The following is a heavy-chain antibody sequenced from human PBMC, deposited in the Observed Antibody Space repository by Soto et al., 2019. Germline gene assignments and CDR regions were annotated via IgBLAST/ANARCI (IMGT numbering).Heavy chain of an antibody. CDR1: GFTFSTYT. Sequence: GVLRLSCAASGFTFSTYTMNWVRQAPGKGLEWISSISSGSSYIYYAGSVKGRFTISRDNAKNSLFLQMNSLRADDTAVYYGARDILSGGAYPDAWGQGTKVTVSS. CDR2: ISSGSSYI. CDR3: ARDILSGGAYPDA. J-gene: IGHJ5*02. D-gene: IGHD3-10*01. V-gene: IGHV3-21*01.